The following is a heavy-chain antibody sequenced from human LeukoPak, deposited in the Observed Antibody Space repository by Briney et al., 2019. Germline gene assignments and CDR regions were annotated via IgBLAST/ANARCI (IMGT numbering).Heavy chain of an antibody. CDR2: ISASAAST. CDR1: GFTFSTYG. D-gene: IGHD3-22*01. CDR3: AKTSGRVIGGDYMDV. Sequence: PGGSLRLSCAASGFTFSTYGMSWVRQAPGKGLDWVSAISASAASTYYADSVKGRFTISRDNSKNTLYLQMNSLRAEDTAVYYCAKTSGRVIGGDYMDVWGKGTTVTISS. V-gene: IGHV3-23*01. J-gene: IGHJ6*03.